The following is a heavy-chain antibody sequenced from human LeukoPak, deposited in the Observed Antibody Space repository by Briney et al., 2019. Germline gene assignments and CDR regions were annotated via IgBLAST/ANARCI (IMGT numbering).Heavy chain of an antibody. J-gene: IGHJ5*02. CDR3: ARDVSREWLPNFDP. V-gene: IGHV5-51*01. CDR1: GYSFTSYW. Sequence: GESLKISCEGSGYSFTSYWIGWVRQLPGKGLEWMGIIYPDDSDTRYSPSFRGQVTISADKSISTAYLQWSSLKASDTAMYYCARDVSREWLPNFDPWGQGTLVTVSS. D-gene: IGHD6-19*01. CDR2: IYPDDSDT.